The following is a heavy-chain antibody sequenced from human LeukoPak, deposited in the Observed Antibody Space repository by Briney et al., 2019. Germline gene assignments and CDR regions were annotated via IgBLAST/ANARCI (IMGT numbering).Heavy chain of an antibody. V-gene: IGHV3-30-3*01. D-gene: IGHD5-12*01. CDR2: ISYDGSDK. CDR1: GFTFSSYA. Sequence: GGSLRLSCAASGFTFSSYAMHWIRQAPGKGLEWVALISYDGSDKYYADSVKGRFTISRDNSKNTLYLQMNSLRTEDTAVYYCARSRTVSGYDYVYWGQGTLVTVSS. J-gene: IGHJ4*02. CDR3: ARSRTVSGYDYVY.